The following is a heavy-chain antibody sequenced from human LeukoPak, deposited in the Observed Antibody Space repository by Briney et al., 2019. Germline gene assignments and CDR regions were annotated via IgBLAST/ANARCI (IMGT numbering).Heavy chain of an antibody. CDR1: GGPISSYY. CDR2: IYTSGST. CDR3: ARLYYYDSSGRDYYYYMDV. D-gene: IGHD3-22*01. V-gene: IGHV4-4*07. Sequence: SETLSLTCTVSGGPISSYYWSWIRQPAGKGLEWIGRIYTSGSTNYNPSLKSRVTMSVDTSKNQFSLKLSSVTAADTAVYYCARLYYYDSSGRDYYYYMDVWGKGTTVTVSS. J-gene: IGHJ6*03.